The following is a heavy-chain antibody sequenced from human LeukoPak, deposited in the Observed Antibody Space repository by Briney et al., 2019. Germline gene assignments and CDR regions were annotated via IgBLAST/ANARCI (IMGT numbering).Heavy chain of an antibody. J-gene: IGHJ6*03. V-gene: IGHV3-23*01. CDR3: AKDGGEYYDILTGYYPRLYYMDV. CDR1: GFTFSSYG. D-gene: IGHD3-9*01. Sequence: EPGGSLRLSCAASGFTFSSYGLTWVRQAPGKGLEWVSVISGSGGSMYYADSVKGRFTISRDNSKNTLYLQMNSLRAEDTAVYYCAKDGGEYYDILTGYYPRLYYMDVWGKGTTVTISS. CDR2: ISGSGGSM.